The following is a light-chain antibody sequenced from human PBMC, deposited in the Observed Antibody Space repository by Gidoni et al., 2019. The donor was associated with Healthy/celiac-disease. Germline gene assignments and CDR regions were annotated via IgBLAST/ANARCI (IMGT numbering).Light chain of an antibody. J-gene: IGKJ1*01. CDR2: AAS. Sequence: EIQTTQSPTSLSASVGDRVTITCRASQSISSYLNWYQQKPGKAPKLLIYAASSLQSGVPSRFSGSGSGTDFTLTISSLQPEDFATYYCQQSYSTPRTFGQGTKVEIK. CDR3: QQSYSTPRT. CDR1: QSISSY. V-gene: IGKV1-39*01.